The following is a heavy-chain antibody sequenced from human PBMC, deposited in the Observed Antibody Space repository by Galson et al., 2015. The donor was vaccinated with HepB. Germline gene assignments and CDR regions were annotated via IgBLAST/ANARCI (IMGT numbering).Heavy chain of an antibody. J-gene: IGHJ4*02. CDR3: ARFDSSGYYGY. CDR1: GYSFTSYW. V-gene: IGHV5-51*03. Sequence: QSGAEVKKPGESLKISCKASGYSFTSYWIGWVRQMSGKGLEWVAITYPEVSETTYSPSFQGQVTISADKSISTAFLQWRSLKASDTGMYYCARFDSSGYYGYWGQGTLVTVSP. D-gene: IGHD3-22*01. CDR2: TYPEVSET.